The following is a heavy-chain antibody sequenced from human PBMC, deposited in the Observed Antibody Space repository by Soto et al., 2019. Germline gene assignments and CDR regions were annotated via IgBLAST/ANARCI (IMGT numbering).Heavy chain of an antibody. V-gene: IGHV4-39*01. J-gene: IGHJ4*02. CDR3: ARHVPGSGTPGAY. D-gene: IGHD3-10*01. CDR1: GDSISSSGYY. Sequence: QVQLQESGPGLLRPSEALSLTCAVSGDSISSSGYYWGWIRQPPGKGLEWVGSIYYGGTTFHNPSLQSRVTISVDTSRNHFSLKLTSVTAADTAVYYCARHVPGSGTPGAYWGQGTLVTVSS. CDR2: IYYGGTT.